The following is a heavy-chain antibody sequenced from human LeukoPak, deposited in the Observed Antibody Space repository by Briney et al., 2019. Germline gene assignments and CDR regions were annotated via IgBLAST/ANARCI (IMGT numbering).Heavy chain of an antibody. D-gene: IGHD3-3*01. CDR3: AKDYDFWSGTHAFDI. CDR1: GFTFSSYA. Sequence: GGSLRLSCAASGFTFSSYAMSWVRQAPGKGLEWVSTISGSGGTTYYADSVKGRFTISRDNSKNTLYLQMNSLRAEDTAVYYCAKDYDFWSGTHAFDIWGQGTMVTVSS. V-gene: IGHV3-23*01. CDR2: ISGSGGTT. J-gene: IGHJ3*02.